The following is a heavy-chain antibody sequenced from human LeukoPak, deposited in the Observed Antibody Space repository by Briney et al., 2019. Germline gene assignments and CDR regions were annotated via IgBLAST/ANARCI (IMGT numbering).Heavy chain of an antibody. J-gene: IGHJ4*02. CDR3: ARGPPRSSPDY. Sequence: RSSVKVSCKASGGTFSSYAISWVRQAPGQGLEWMGGIVPIFGTAYYAQKFQGRVTITADESTSTAYMELSSLRSEDTAVYYCARGPPRSSPDYWGQGTLVTVSS. CDR1: GGTFSSYA. D-gene: IGHD1-26*01. V-gene: IGHV1-69*01. CDR2: IVPIFGTA.